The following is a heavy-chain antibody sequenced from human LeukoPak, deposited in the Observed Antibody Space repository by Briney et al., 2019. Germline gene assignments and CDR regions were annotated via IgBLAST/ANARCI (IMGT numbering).Heavy chain of an antibody. D-gene: IGHD3-10*01. J-gene: IGHJ4*02. CDR3: ARGIITMVRGVYFDY. Sequence: PSETLSLTCAVCGGSFSGSYWSWIRQPPGKGLQWIREINHCGGTNYNPSLKSRVTMSLDTSKNQFSLKLNSVTAADTAVSYCARGIITMVRGVYFDYWGQGTLVTVSS. V-gene: IGHV4-34*01. CDR1: GGSFSGSY. CDR2: INHCGGT.